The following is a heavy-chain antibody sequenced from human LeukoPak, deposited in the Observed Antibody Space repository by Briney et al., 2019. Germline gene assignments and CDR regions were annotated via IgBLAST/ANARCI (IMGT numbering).Heavy chain of an antibody. CDR3: AKNQYYYDSSGYYGY. V-gene: IGHV3-23*01. Sequence: GGSLRLSCAASGFTFSSYAMSWVRQAPGKGLEWVSAISGSGGSTYYADSVKGRFTISRDNSKNTLYLQMNSLRAEDTAVYYCAKNQYYYDSSGYYGYWGQGTLVTVSS. CDR1: GFTFSSYA. D-gene: IGHD3-22*01. J-gene: IGHJ4*02. CDR2: ISGSGGST.